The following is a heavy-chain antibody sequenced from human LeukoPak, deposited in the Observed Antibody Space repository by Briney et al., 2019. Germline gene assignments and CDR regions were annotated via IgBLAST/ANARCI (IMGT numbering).Heavy chain of an antibody. V-gene: IGHV3-66*01. Sequence: GRSLRLSCAASGFTVSTNYMSWVRQAPGRGLEWASTIYSGGSTHYADSVQGRFTISRDNSKNTLYLQMNSLRAEDTAVYYCARGYHDYWGQGTLVTVSS. CDR2: IYSGGST. J-gene: IGHJ4*02. D-gene: IGHD3-16*02. CDR3: ARGYHDY. CDR1: GFTVSTNY.